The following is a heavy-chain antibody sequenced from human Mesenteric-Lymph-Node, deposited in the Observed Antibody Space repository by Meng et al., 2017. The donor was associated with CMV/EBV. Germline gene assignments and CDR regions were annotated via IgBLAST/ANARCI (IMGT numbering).Heavy chain of an antibody. CDR3: ASLLRFTNYYYYYGMDV. V-gene: IGHV3-48*03. CDR2: ISSGSTI. CDR1: GFTFSSYE. D-gene: IGHD3-3*01. Sequence: GGSLRLSCAASGFTFSSYEMNWVRQAPGKGLEWVSYISSGSTIYYADSVKGRFTISRDNAKNSLYLQMNSLRAEDTAVYYCASLLRFTNYYYYYGMDVWGQGTTVTVSS. J-gene: IGHJ6*02.